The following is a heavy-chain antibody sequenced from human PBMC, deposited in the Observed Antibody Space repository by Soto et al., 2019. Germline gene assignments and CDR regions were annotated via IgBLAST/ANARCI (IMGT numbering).Heavy chain of an antibody. CDR2: IYYSGST. CDR1: GGSISSYY. D-gene: IGHD2-8*01. J-gene: IGHJ6*03. Sequence: SETLSLTCTVSGGSISSYYWSWIRQPPGKGLEWIGNIYYSGSTYYNPSLKSRVTISVDTSKNQFSLKLSSVTAADTAVYYCARSVWNYYYMDVWGKGTTVTVS. CDR3: ARSVWNYYYMDV. V-gene: IGHV4-59*04.